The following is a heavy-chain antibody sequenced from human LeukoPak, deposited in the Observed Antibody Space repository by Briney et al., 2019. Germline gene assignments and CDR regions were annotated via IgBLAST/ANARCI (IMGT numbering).Heavy chain of an antibody. CDR1: GDSVSSNSAA. CDR3: AREGGGSRYLYWYFDL. D-gene: IGHD2-15*01. V-gene: IGHV6-1*01. J-gene: IGHJ2*01. Sequence: SQTLSLTCVISGDSVSSNSAAWYWIRQSPSRGLEWLGRTYYRSKWYNDYAVSVKSRITINPDTSKNQFSLQLNSVTPEDTAVYYCAREGGGSRYLYWYFDLWGRGTLVTVSS. CDR2: TYYRSKWYN.